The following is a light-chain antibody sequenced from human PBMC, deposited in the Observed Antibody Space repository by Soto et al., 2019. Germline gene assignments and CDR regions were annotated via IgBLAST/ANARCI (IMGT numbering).Light chain of an antibody. CDR1: SSDVGGYNY. V-gene: IGLV2-14*01. CDR3: SSYTSSNDYV. CDR2: EVS. J-gene: IGLJ1*01. Sequence: QSALSHPASVSGSPGHSITISCTGTSSDVGGYNYVSWYQLHPGKAPKLMVYEVSNRPSGVSNRFSGSKSGNTASLTISGLQAEEEADYYCSSYTSSNDYVFGTGTKVTVL.